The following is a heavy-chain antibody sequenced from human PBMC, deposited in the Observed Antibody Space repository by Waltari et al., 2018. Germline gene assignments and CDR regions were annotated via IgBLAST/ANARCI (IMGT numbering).Heavy chain of an antibody. J-gene: IGHJ4*02. D-gene: IGHD3-22*01. CDR1: GFTFSGHW. V-gene: IGHV3-23*04. CDR3: ANPPEGGYYYNY. Sequence: EVQLVESGGGLVQPGGSLRLSCVGSGFTFSGHWMHWVRQAPGKGLEWVSGMSGSGGSTYYADSVKGRFTISRDNSKNTLYLQMNSLRAEDTAVYYCANPPEGGYYYNYWGQGTLVTVSS. CDR2: MSGSGGST.